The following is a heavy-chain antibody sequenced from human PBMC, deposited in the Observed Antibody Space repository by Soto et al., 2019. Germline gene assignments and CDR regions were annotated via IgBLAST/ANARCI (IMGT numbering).Heavy chain of an antibody. Sequence: PSGRMALTCAVYGECFSIYFCSGIRQPPGKGLEWIGEINHSGSTNYNPSLKSRVTISVDTSKNQFSLKLSSVTAADTAVYYCARWSHDYAVTPTTDAFDIWGQGTMVTVSS. CDR2: INHSGST. CDR3: ARWSHDYAVTPTTDAFDI. CDR1: GECFSIYF. J-gene: IGHJ3*02. V-gene: IGHV4-34*01. D-gene: IGHD4-17*01.